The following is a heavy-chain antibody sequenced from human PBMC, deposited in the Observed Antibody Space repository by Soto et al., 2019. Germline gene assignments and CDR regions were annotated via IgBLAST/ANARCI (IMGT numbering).Heavy chain of an antibody. D-gene: IGHD4-4*01. CDR3: ARPPSSNSGLPYFNS. CDR2: IYYSGST. CDR1: GGPISSYY. V-gene: IGHV4-59*01. J-gene: IGHJ4*02. Sequence: PSETLSLTCTVSGGPISSYYWSWIRQPPGKGLEWIGYIYYSGSTNYNPSLKSRVTISVDTSKNQFSLKLSSVTAADTAVDYCARPPSSNSGLPYFNSWGLGALLTVSS.